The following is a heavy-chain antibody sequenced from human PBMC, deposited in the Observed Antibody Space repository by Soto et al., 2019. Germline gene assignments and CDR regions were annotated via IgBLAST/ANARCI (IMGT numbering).Heavy chain of an antibody. V-gene: IGHV1-3*01. J-gene: IGHJ3*02. CDR3: ASGDAFDI. CDR1: GYTFTSYA. Sequence: QVQLVQSGAEVKKPGASVKVSCKASGYTFTSYAMHWVRQSPGQRLEWMGWINAGNGKTKYSQKFQGRVTITRDTSASTGHMELSSLRSDDTAVYYCASGDAFDIWGQGTMVTVSS. CDR2: INAGNGKT.